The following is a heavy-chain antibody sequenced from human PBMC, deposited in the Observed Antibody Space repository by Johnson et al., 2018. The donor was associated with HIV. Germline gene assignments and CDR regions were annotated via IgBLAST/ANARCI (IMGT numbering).Heavy chain of an antibody. CDR3: ARWVDTTFDI. CDR1: GFTFRSYG. V-gene: IGHV3-48*01. CDR2: ISSSGTTI. D-gene: IGHD5-18*01. J-gene: IGHJ3*02. Sequence: VQLVESGGGVVQPGRSLRLSCAASGFTFRSYGMHWVRQAPGKGLECISYISSSGTTIYYTDSVKGRFTISRDNSKNTLYLQMNSLRAEDTAVYYCARWVDTTFDIWGQGTMVTVSS.